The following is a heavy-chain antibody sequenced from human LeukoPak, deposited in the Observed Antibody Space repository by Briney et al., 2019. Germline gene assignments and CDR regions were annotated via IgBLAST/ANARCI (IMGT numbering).Heavy chain of an antibody. V-gene: IGHV3-21*01. J-gene: IGHJ6*03. Sequence: PGGSLRLSCAASGFTFSSYSMNWVRQAPGKGLEWVSSISSSSSYIYYADSVKGRFTISRDNAKNSLYLQMNSLRAEDTAVYYCARAELQPIYEYYYYMDVWGKGTTVTVSS. CDR2: ISSSSSYI. D-gene: IGHD1-7*01. CDR3: ARAELQPIYEYYYYMDV. CDR1: GFTFSSYS.